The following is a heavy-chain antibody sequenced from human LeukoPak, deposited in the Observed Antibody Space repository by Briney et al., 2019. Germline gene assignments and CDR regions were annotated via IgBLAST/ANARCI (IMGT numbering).Heavy chain of an antibody. CDR2: ISGSDGST. J-gene: IGHJ3*02. CDR3: AGDRAYPNDVFNI. D-gene: IGHD2-21*01. CDR1: GFTFSNYA. Sequence: QTGGSLRLSCAASGFTFSNYAMSWVRQAPGKGLEWVSAISGSDGSTWYADSVKGRFTISRDNSKNTLYLHMNSLRDEDTALYYCAGDRAYPNDVFNIWGQGTMITVS. V-gene: IGHV3-23*01.